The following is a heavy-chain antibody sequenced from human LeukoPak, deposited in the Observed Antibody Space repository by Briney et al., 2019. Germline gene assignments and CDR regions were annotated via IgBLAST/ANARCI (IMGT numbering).Heavy chain of an antibody. J-gene: IGHJ4*02. V-gene: IGHV3-23*01. CDR2: ISGSGGST. CDR3: AKVWYFSSGWSPFDY. Sequence: GGSLRLSCAASGFTFSSYAMSWVRQALGKGLEWVSAISGSGGSTYYADSVKGRFTISRDNSKNTLYLQMNSLRAEDTAVYYCAKVWYFSSGWSPFDYWGQGTLVTVSS. CDR1: GFTFSSYA. D-gene: IGHD6-19*01.